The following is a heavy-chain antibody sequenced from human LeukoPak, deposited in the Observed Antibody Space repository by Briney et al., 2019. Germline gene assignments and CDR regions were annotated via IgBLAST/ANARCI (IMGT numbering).Heavy chain of an antibody. D-gene: IGHD4-17*01. CDR1: GFTFSSYG. CDR2: IWYDGSNK. Sequence: GRSLRLSCAASGFTFSSYGMHWVRQAPGKGLEWVAVIWYDGSNKYYADSVKGRFTISRDNSKNTLYLQMNSLRAEDTAVYYCAREGTTSVLYYYGMDVWAKGPRSPSP. J-gene: IGHJ6*02. V-gene: IGHV3-33*01. CDR3: AREGTTSVLYYYGMDV.